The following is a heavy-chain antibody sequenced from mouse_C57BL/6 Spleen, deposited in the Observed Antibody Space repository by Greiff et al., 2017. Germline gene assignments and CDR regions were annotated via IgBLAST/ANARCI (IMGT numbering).Heavy chain of an antibody. D-gene: IGHD2-4*01. CDR1: GFTFNTYA. V-gene: IGHV10-3*01. J-gene: IGHJ2*01. CDR3: VREGLGDYDEYFDY. Sequence: EVKLVESGGGLVQPKGSLKLSCAASGFTFNTYAMHWVRQAPGKGLEWVARIRSKSSNYATYYADSVKDRFTISRDDSQSMLYLQMNNLKTEDTAMYYGVREGLGDYDEYFDYWGQGTTLTVSS. CDR2: IRSKSSNYAT.